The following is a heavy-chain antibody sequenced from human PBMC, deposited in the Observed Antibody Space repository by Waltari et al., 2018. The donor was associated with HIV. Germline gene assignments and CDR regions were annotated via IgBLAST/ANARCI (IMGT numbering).Heavy chain of an antibody. D-gene: IGHD6-19*01. Sequence: QVQLVESGGGVVQPGGSLRLSCAASGFILSRYGMHWVRQVPGKGLEWVAIIQNDERNKYYADSVKCRFTISRDSSTNVLFLQMNSLRVEYTALYYCVKDLSGGWSLDYWGQGTLVTVS. CDR2: IQNDERNK. CDR3: VKDLSGGWSLDY. J-gene: IGHJ4*02. CDR1: GFILSRYG. V-gene: IGHV3-30*02.